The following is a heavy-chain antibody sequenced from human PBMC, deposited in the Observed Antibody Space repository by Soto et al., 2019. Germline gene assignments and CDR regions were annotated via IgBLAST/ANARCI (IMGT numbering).Heavy chain of an antibody. D-gene: IGHD5-12*01. CDR3: ARGQEGVVATH. Sequence: QVQLQQWGAGLLKPSETLSLNCAVNGGSLSGYYWSWIRQPPGKGLEWIGEIKDGGRTNYSPSLKRXXTXSXGTSNHQFSLRLYSVTAADTGVDYCARGQEGVVATHWDQGTLVTVSS. CDR2: IKDGGRT. J-gene: IGHJ4*02. CDR1: GGSLSGYY. V-gene: IGHV4-34*01.